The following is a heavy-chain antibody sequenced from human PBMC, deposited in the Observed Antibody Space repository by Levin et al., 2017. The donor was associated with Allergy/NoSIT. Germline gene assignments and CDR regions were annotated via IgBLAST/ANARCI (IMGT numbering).Heavy chain of an antibody. V-gene: IGHV3-11*01. Sequence: GESLKISCAASGFTFSDYYMSWIRQAPGKGLEWVSYISSSGSTIYYADSVKGRFTISRDNAKNSLYLQMNSLRAEDTAVYYCARGGVMATPRTYYYYGMDVWGQGTTVTVSS. CDR2: ISSSGSTI. J-gene: IGHJ6*02. CDR1: GFTFSDYY. D-gene: IGHD5-24*01. CDR3: ARGGVMATPRTYYYYGMDV.